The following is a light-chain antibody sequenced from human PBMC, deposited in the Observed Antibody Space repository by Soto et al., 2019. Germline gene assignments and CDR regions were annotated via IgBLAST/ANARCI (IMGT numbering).Light chain of an antibody. CDR1: SSDIGAYNF. Sequence: QSALTQPASVSGSPGQSITISCTGTSSDIGAYNFVSWYQQHPGKAPKLMLYDVNIRPSGVSNRFSGSKSGNTASLTISGLQAEDEADYSCTSWKTSTTMIFGGGTKLTVL. CDR2: DVN. J-gene: IGLJ2*01. CDR3: TSWKTSTTMI. V-gene: IGLV2-14*03.